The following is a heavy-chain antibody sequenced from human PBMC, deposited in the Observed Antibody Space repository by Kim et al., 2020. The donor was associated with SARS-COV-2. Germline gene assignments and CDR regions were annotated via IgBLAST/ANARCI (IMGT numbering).Heavy chain of an antibody. CDR3: ARTCRGLEYYYYYMDV. J-gene: IGHJ6*03. CDR1: GGSISSGDYY. D-gene: IGHD2-15*01. CDR2: IYYSGST. Sequence: SETLSLTCTVSGGSISSGDYYWSWIRQPPGKGLEWIGYIYYSGSTYYNPSLKSRVTISVDTSKNQFSLKLSSVTAADTAVYYCARTCRGLEYYYYYMDVWGKGTTVTVSS. V-gene: IGHV4-30-4*01.